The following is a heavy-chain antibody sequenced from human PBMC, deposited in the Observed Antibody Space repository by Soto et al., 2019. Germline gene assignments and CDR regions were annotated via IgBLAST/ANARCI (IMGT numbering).Heavy chain of an antibody. CDR1: GGSISGYY. CDR3: ARGRKYYDSSGDSWFDP. CDR2: IYHTGTT. D-gene: IGHD3-22*01. J-gene: IGHJ5*02. Sequence: SETPSLTCTVSGGSISGYYWSWLRQRPGKGLEWIGYIYHTGTTYYNMSLKSRVTISVDRSKNQFSLKLSSVTAADTAVYYCARGRKYYDSSGDSWFDPWGQGTLVTVSS. V-gene: IGHV4-59*12.